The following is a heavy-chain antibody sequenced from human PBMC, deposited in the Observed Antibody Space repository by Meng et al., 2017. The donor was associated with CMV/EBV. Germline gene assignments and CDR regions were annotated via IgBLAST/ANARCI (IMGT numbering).Heavy chain of an antibody. CDR1: GGSFSGYY. D-gene: IGHD1-1*01. J-gene: IGHJ5*02. Sequence: QVQLQQWGAGLLKPSETLSLTCAVYGGSFSGYYWSWIRQPPGKGLEWIGEINHSGSTNYNPSLKSRVTISVDTSKNQFSLKLSSVTAADTAVYYCAREAFKVLFFPFDPWGQGTLVTVSS. V-gene: IGHV4-34*01. CDR2: INHSGST. CDR3: AREAFKVLFFPFDP.